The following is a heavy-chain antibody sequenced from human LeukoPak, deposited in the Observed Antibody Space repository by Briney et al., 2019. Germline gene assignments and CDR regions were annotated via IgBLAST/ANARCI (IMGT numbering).Heavy chain of an antibody. CDR2: IYHSGST. V-gene: IGHV4-38-2*02. Sequence: PSETLSLTCTVSGYSISSGYYWGWIRQPPGKGLEWIGNIYHSGSTYYNPSLKSRVTISVDTSKNQFSLKLSSVTAADTAVYYCARTRSYNTFYFDYWGQGTLVTVSS. J-gene: IGHJ4*02. D-gene: IGHD3-3*01. CDR1: GYSISSGYY. CDR3: ARTRSYNTFYFDY.